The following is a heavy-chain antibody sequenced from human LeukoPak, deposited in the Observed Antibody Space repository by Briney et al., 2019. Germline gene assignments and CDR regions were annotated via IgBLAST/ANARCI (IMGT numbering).Heavy chain of an antibody. D-gene: IGHD2-21*02. J-gene: IGHJ4*02. CDR3: AKGPYCGGDCYFPDY. Sequence: PGGSLRLSCAASGFTFSSYGMHWVRQAPGKGLEWVAVISYDGSNKYYADSVKGRFTISRDNSKNTLYLQMNSLRAEDTAVYYCAKGPYCGGDCYFPDYWSQGTLVTVSS. CDR1: GFTFSSYG. V-gene: IGHV3-30*18. CDR2: ISYDGSNK.